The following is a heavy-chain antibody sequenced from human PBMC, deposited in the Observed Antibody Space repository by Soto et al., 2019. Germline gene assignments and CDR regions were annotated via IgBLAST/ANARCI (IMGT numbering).Heavy chain of an antibody. J-gene: IGHJ3*02. CDR1: GFTFGNYW. Sequence: EVQLVESGGGLVQPGGSLRLSCAASGFTFGNYWMTWVRQAPGKGPEWVANIKGDGSAKSYLDSVRGRFTVSRDNAENSLFLQMNILRAEDTALYYCARDVSPGSSGYYLEAFDIWGQGTMVTVS. CDR3: ARDVSPGSSGYYLEAFDI. CDR2: IKGDGSAK. D-gene: IGHD6-25*01. V-gene: IGHV3-7*05.